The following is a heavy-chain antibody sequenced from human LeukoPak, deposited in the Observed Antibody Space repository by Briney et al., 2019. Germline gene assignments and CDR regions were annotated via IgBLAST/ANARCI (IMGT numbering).Heavy chain of an antibody. J-gene: IGHJ6*03. CDR3: ASLKGYCSSTSCLPPYYMDV. V-gene: IGHV4-34*01. Sequence: PSETLSLTCAVYGGSFSGYYWSWIRQPPGKGLEWIGEINHSGSTNYNPSLKSRVTISEDTSKNQFSLKLSSVTAADTAVYYCASLKGYCSSTSCLPPYYMDVWGKGTTVTVSS. D-gene: IGHD2-2*01. CDR2: INHSGST. CDR1: GGSFSGYY.